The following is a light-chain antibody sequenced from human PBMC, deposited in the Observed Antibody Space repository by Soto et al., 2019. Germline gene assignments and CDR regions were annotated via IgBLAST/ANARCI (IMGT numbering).Light chain of an antibody. Sequence: QSALTQPASVSGSPGQSITISCTGTSSDVGGYNYVCWYQHHPGKAPKLIIHDVSNRPSGVSHRFSGSKSGNTASLTISSLQAEDEADYYCSSYTSSSTVLFGGGTKVTVL. J-gene: IGLJ2*01. V-gene: IGLV2-14*03. CDR3: SSYTSSSTVL. CDR1: SSDVGGYNY. CDR2: DVS.